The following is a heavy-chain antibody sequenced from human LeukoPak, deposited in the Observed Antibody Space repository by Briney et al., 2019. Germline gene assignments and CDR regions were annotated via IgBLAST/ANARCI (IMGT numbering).Heavy chain of an antibody. CDR3: TRYYDGSGYYDAFDI. V-gene: IGHV3-23*01. CDR1: GFTFSSYA. Sequence: GSLRLSCAASGFTFSSYAMSWVRQAPGKGLEWVSAISGSGGSTYYADSVKGRFTISRDNSKNTLYLQMNSLRAEDTAVYYCTRYYDGSGYYDAFDIWGQGTMVTVSS. CDR2: ISGSGGST. D-gene: IGHD3-22*01. J-gene: IGHJ3*02.